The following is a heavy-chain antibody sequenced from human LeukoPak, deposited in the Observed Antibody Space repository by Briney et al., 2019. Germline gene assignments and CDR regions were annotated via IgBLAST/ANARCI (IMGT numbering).Heavy chain of an antibody. J-gene: IGHJ4*02. Sequence: GGSLRLSCAASGFTFASAWMNWVRQAPGKGLEWVSYISGSSSTIYYADSVKGRFTISRDNAKNSLYLQMNSLRAEDTAVYYCVTNFDPDVDWGQGTLVTASS. CDR1: GFTFASAW. CDR3: VTNFDPDVD. D-gene: IGHD3-9*01. CDR2: ISGSSSTI. V-gene: IGHV3-48*01.